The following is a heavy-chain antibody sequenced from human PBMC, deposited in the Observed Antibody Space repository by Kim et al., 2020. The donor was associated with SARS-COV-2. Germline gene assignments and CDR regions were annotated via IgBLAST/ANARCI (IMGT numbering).Heavy chain of an antibody. CDR2: ISYDGSNK. J-gene: IGHJ4*02. Sequence: GGSLRLSCAASGFTFSSYGMHWVRQAPGKGLEWVAVISYDGSNKYYADSVKGRFTISRDNSKNTLYLQMNSLRAEDTAVYYCAKDLYSGSYTQPDYWGQGTLVTVSS. D-gene: IGHD1-26*01. CDR3: AKDLYSGSYTQPDY. V-gene: IGHV3-30*18. CDR1: GFTFSSYG.